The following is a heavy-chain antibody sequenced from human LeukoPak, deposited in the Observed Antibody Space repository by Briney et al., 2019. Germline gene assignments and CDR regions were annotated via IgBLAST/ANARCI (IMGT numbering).Heavy chain of an antibody. CDR3: ARSYYYDSSGYYQYDAFDI. CDR2: IIPIFGTA. V-gene: IGHV1-69*05. Sequence: ASVKVSCKASGGTFSSYAINWVRQAPGQGLEWMGGIIPIFGTANYAQKFQGRVTITTDESTSTAYMELSSLRSEDTAVYYCARSYYYDSSGYYQYDAFDIWGQGTMVTVSS. J-gene: IGHJ3*02. CDR1: GGTFSSYA. D-gene: IGHD3-22*01.